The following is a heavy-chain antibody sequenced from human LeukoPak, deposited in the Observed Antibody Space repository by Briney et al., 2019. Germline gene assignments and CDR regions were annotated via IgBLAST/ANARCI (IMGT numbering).Heavy chain of an antibody. Sequence: PGRSLRLSCAASGFTFSSYAMHWVRQAPGKGLEWVSYISSSGSTIYYADSVKGRFTISRDNAKNSLYLQMNSLRAEDTAVYYCARVVPNLYYWYFDLWGRGTLVTVSS. J-gene: IGHJ2*01. CDR1: GFTFSSYA. D-gene: IGHD3-10*01. V-gene: IGHV3-48*03. CDR3: ARVVPNLYYWYFDL. CDR2: ISSSGSTI.